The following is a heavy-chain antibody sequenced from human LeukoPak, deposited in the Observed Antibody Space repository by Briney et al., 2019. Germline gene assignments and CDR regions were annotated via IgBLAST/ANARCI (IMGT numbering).Heavy chain of an antibody. CDR3: ARDHRLTTMVRGVITHLSGWFDP. V-gene: IGHV1-69*04. CDR1: GGTFSSYA. J-gene: IGHJ5*02. CDR2: IIPILGIA. Sequence: SVKVSCKASGGTFSSYAISWVRQAPGQGLEWMGRIIPILGIANYAQKFQGRVSITTDTSTRTAYMELRSLRSDDTAVYYCARDHRLTTMVRGVITHLSGWFDPWGQGTLVTVSS. D-gene: IGHD3-10*01.